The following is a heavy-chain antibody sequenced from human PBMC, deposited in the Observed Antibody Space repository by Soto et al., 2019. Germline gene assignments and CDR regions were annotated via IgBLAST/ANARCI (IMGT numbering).Heavy chain of an antibody. Sequence: QVQLEQSGDEVKKPGASVKVSCKASGYIFVNYGIAWVRQAPGQGLEWLGWISPYTGNTYYATKVQGRLTLTTDTXXSTAFMDLGSRTSADTAVYYWAMVDLYVTPTPQDVWGQGTTVTVSS. J-gene: IGHJ6*02. D-gene: IGHD3-16*01. CDR2: ISPYTGNT. V-gene: IGHV1-18*01. CDR3: AMVDLYVTPTPQDV. CDR1: GYIFVNYG.